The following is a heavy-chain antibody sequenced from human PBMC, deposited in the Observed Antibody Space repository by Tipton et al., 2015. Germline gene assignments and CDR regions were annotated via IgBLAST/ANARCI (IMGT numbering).Heavy chain of an antibody. CDR1: GDSISSSSW. J-gene: IGHJ6*02. CDR3: ARHLYYYYYGTDV. CDR2: IYYSGST. V-gene: IGHV4-39*01. Sequence: TLSLTCTVSGDSISSSSWWSWVRQPPGKGLEWIGSIYYSGSTYYNPSLKSRVTISVDTSKNQFSLKLSSVTAADTAVYYCARHLYYYYYGTDVWGQGTTVTVSS.